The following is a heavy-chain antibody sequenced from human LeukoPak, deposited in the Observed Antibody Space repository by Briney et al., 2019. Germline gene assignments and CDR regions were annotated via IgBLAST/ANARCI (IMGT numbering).Heavy chain of an antibody. CDR3: ARVSLFGSRYYFDY. CDR1: GGSISSYY. CDR2: IYYSGST. J-gene: IGHJ4*02. D-gene: IGHD3-16*01. Sequence: SETLSLTCTASGGSISSYYWSWIRQPPGKGLEWIGYIYYSGSTNYNPSLKSRVTISVDTSKNQFSLMLSSVTAADTAVYYCARVSLFGSRYYFDYWGQGTLVTVSS. V-gene: IGHV4-59*01.